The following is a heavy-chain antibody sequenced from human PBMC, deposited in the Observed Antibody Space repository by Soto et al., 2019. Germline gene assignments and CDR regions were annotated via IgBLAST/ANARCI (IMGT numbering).Heavy chain of an antibody. CDR3: TRASFYDSSGYFQRAFDI. CDR2: SRNRANSYST. J-gene: IGHJ3*02. D-gene: IGHD3-22*01. V-gene: IGHV3-72*01. CDR1: GFTFSDHY. Sequence: EVQLVESGGGLVQPGGSLRLSCAASGFTFSDHYMDWVRQAPGKGLEWVGRSRNRANSYSTEYAASVKGRFIISRDDSKSSVYLQVNSLKTEDTAVYYCTRASFYDSSGYFQRAFDIWGQGTLVTVSS.